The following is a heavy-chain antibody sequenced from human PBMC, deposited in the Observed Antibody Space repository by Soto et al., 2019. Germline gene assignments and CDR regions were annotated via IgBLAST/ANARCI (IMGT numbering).Heavy chain of an antibody. Sequence: SLRLSCAASGFTFSSYAMSWVRQAPGKGLEWVSAISGSGGSTYYADSVKGRFTISRDNSKNTLYLQMNSLRAEDTAVYYCAKDGPYSSGWYESFDYWGQGTLVTVSS. CDR2: ISGSGGST. V-gene: IGHV3-23*01. CDR1: GFTFSSYA. CDR3: AKDGPYSSGWYESFDY. D-gene: IGHD6-19*01. J-gene: IGHJ4*02.